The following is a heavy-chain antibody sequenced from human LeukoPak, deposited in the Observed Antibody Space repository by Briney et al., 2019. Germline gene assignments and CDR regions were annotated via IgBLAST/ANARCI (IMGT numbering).Heavy chain of an antibody. D-gene: IGHD3-22*01. CDR2: IYYSGST. J-gene: IGHJ4*02. CDR3: ARTYYYDSSGYYYEKYYFDY. Sequence: SQTLSLTCTVSGGSISSGDYYWSSIRQPPGKGLEWIGYIYYSGSTYYNPSLKSRVTISVDTSKNQFSLKLSSVTAADTAVYYCARTYYYDSSGYYYEKYYFDYWGQGTLVTVSS. CDR1: GGSISSGDYY. V-gene: IGHV4-30-4*08.